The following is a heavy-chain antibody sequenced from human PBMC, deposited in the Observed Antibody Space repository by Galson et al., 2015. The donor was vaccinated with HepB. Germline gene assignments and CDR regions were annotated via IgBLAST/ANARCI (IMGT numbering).Heavy chain of an antibody. J-gene: IGHJ6*02. CDR2: ISYDSTDK. CDR1: GFTFSIYG. Sequence: LRLSCAASGFTFSIYGLHWVRPAPGKGLEWVAVISYDSTDKYYADSVKGRFTISKDSTKNLLYLQMNSLRVEDTAVYYCAKVRDNYSIHYYGMDVWGQGTTVIVSS. CDR3: AKVRDNYSIHYYGMDV. V-gene: IGHV3-30*18. D-gene: IGHD4-11*01.